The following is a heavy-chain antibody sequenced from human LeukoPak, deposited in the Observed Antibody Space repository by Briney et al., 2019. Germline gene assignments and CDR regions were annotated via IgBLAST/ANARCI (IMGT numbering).Heavy chain of an antibody. Sequence: NPSETLSLTCTVSGGSISSYYWSWIRQPPGKGLEWLGYIYYSGSTNYNPSLKSRVTISVDTSKNQFSLKLSSVTAADTAVYYCAREAPVGATDAFDIWGQGTMVTVSS. D-gene: IGHD1-26*01. CDR2: IYYSGST. V-gene: IGHV4-59*01. CDR1: GGSISSYY. CDR3: AREAPVGATDAFDI. J-gene: IGHJ3*02.